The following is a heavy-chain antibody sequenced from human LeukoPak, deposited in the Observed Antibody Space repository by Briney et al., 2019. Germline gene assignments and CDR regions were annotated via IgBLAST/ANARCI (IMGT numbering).Heavy chain of an antibody. CDR3: ARLRSGSTPPPPHYYYGLDV. D-gene: IGHD1-26*01. CDR2: IYYSGST. Sequence: SETLSLTCTVSGGSISSGGYYWSWIRQPPGKGLEWIGSIYYSGSTYYNPSLKSQVTISVDTSKNQFSLKLSSVTAADTAAYYCARLRSGSTPPPPHYYYGLDVWGQGTTVIVSS. J-gene: IGHJ6*02. CDR1: GGSISSGGYY. V-gene: IGHV4-39*07.